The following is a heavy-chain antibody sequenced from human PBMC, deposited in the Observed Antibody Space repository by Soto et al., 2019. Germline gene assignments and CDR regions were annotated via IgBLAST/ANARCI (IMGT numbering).Heavy chain of an antibody. J-gene: IGHJ5*02. V-gene: IGHV4-38-2*02. Sequence: SETLSLTCALSGYSIGSGYYWDWIRQPPGKGLEWIGSIYHSGSTYYNPSLKSRVTISVDTSKNQFSLKLSSVTAADTAVYYCARDRITIFGHEGNWFEPCGQGPLVTVSS. D-gene: IGHD3-3*01. CDR3: ARDRITIFGHEGNWFEP. CDR1: GYSIGSGYY. CDR2: IYHSGST.